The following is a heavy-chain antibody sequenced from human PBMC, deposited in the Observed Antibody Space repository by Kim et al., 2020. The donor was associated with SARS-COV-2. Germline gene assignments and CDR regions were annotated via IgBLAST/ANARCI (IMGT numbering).Heavy chain of an antibody. D-gene: IGHD3-3*01. CDR1: GGSISSGGYY. V-gene: IGHV4-31*03. J-gene: IGHJ3*01. CDR3: ARVARITIFGVVNSAFDV. CDR2: IYYIGST. Sequence: SETLSLTCTVSGGSISSGGYYWSWIRQHPGKGLEWIGYIYYIGSTYYNPSLKSRVTISVDTSKNQFSLKLSSVTVADTAVYYCARVARITIFGVVNSAFDVWGQGTMVTVSS.